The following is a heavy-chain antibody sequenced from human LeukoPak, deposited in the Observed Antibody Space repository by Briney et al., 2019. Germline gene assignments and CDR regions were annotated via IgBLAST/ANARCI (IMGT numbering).Heavy chain of an antibody. D-gene: IGHD4-17*01. Sequence: ASVKVSCMASGYTFTSYGISWVRQAPGQRLEWMGWINAGNGNTKYSQKFQGRVTITRDTSASTAYMELSSLRSEDTAVYYCARVYYGDYGPVGAFDIWGQGTMVTVSS. CDR2: INAGNGNT. J-gene: IGHJ3*02. CDR3: ARVYYGDYGPVGAFDI. CDR1: GYTFTSYG. V-gene: IGHV1-3*01.